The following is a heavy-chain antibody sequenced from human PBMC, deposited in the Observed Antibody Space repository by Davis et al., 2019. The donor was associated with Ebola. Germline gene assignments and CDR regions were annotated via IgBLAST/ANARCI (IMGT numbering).Heavy chain of an antibody. CDR2: IYTGGST. V-gene: IGHV3-53*04. CDR1: GLAVSSTY. J-gene: IGHJ4*02. D-gene: IGHD4-17*01. Sequence: GESLKISCAVSGLAVSSTYMSWVRQAPGKGLEWLSVIYTGGSTYYTDSVNGRFTLSRHNPSNTVYLQMNGLRAEDTAVYYCARLEYGDYAWIDYWGQGTLVTGSS. CDR3: ARLEYGDYAWIDY.